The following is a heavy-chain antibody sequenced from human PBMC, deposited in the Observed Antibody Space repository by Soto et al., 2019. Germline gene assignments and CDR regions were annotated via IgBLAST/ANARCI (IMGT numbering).Heavy chain of an antibody. D-gene: IGHD5-18*01. J-gene: IGHJ4*02. Sequence: QVQLQESGPGLVKPSQTLSLTCTVSGGSISSGGYYWSWIRHHPGKGVEWIGYIYQSGSTYYDPPLKSRVTISADTSKNQFSLHLSSVTAADTAVYYCARSSDTAMGDFDYWGQGILVTVSS. CDR1: GGSISSGGYY. CDR2: IYQSGST. CDR3: ARSSDTAMGDFDY. V-gene: IGHV4-31*03.